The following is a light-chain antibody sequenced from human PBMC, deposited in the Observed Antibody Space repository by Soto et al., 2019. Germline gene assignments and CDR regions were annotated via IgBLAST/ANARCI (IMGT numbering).Light chain of an antibody. CDR1: RSDNGASNS. Sequence: SVLTKPASVYGSPGQSITITCAGTRSDNGASNSVSWYQHLPGRSPTLIIYEATNRPSGVSERFSGSKAGDTASLTISGLQADDEAEYFCISYKTDDTLVFVSGTKVTVL. CDR2: EAT. CDR3: ISYKTDDTLV. V-gene: IGLV2-14*01. J-gene: IGLJ1*01.